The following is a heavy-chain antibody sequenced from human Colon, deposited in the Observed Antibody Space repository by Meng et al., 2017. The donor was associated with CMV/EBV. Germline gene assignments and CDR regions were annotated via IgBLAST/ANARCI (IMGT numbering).Heavy chain of an antibody. CDR3: VRTPAAATGWFDP. CDR1: GFTFSSYA. Sequence: GGSLRLSCAASGFTFSSYAMSWVRQAPGKGLEWVSGIRGSGATTYYADSVKGRFTISRDNARNSMYLQMNSLRADDTAVYYCVRTPAAATGWFDPWGQGTQVTVSS. D-gene: IGHD6-13*01. CDR2: IRGSGATT. J-gene: IGHJ5*02. V-gene: IGHV3-23*01.